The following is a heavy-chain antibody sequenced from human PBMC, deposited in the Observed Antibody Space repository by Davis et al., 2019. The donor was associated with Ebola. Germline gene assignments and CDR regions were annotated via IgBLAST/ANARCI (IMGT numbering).Heavy chain of an antibody. J-gene: IGHJ6*02. CDR1: GYTFTSYY. CDR3: ARDGYDTYYYYGMDV. V-gene: IGHV1-46*01. CDR2: INPSGGST. Sequence: AASVKVSCKASGYTFTSYYMHWVRQAPGQGLEWMGIINPSGGSTSYAQKFQGRVTMTRDTSTSTVYIELSSLRFEDTAVYYCARDGYDTYYYYGMDVWGQGTTVTVSS. D-gene: IGHD5-12*01.